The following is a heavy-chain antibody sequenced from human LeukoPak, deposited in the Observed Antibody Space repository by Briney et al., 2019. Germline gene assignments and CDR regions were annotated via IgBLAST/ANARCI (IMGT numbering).Heavy chain of an antibody. V-gene: IGHV4-61*02. J-gene: IGHJ6*02. Sequence: TSSQTLFLTCTVSGGSLSSGSYYWSWIRRPAGKGLEWIGRIYTSGSTNYNPSLKSRVTISVDTSKNQFSLKLSSVTAEDTAVYYCARDYADYYYGMDVWGQGTTVTVSS. D-gene: IGHD4-17*01. CDR1: GGSLSSGSYY. CDR2: IYTSGST. CDR3: ARDYADYYYGMDV.